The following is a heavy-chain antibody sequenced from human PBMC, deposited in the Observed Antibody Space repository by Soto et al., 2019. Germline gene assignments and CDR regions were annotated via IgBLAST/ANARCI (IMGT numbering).Heavy chain of an antibody. Sequence: QVQLVESGGCVVQPVRSLRLSCAASGFTFIRYAMHWVRQAPGKGLAWVAVLSYDGSNKYYADSVKGRFTICRDNSKNTVYLQMNSLRAEDTAVYYCARPTALHGYSYGKGGQQLAPYGIDVWGQGTTVTVSS. CDR2: LSYDGSNK. CDR1: GFTFIRYA. CDR3: ARPTALHGYSYGKGGQQLAPYGIDV. D-gene: IGHD5-18*01. V-gene: IGHV3-30-3*01. J-gene: IGHJ6*02.